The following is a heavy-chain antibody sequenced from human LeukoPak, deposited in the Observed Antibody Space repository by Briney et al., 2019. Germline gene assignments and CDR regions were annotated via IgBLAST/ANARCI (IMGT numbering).Heavy chain of an antibody. J-gene: IGHJ3*02. Sequence: ASVEVSCKASGYTFTGYYMHWVRQTPGQGLEWMGWINPNSGGTNYAQKFQGRVTMARDTSISTAYMELSRLRSDDTAVYYCAREIGDDSSVNAFDIWGQERMVTVSS. D-gene: IGHD3-22*01. CDR3: AREIGDDSSVNAFDI. CDR1: GYTFTGYY. CDR2: INPNSGGT. V-gene: IGHV1-2*02.